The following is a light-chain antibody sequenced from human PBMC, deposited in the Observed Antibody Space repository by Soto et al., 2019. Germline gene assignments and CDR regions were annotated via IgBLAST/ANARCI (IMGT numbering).Light chain of an antibody. Sequence: EIVLTQSPATLSLSPGERATLSCRASQSVSSYLAWYQQKAGQAPTLLIYDATNRATGIPARFSGSGSGTDFTLTISSLEPEDFAVYYCQQRSNWPPKITFGQGTRLGIK. J-gene: IGKJ5*01. CDR1: QSVSSY. V-gene: IGKV3-11*01. CDR3: QQRSNWPPKIT. CDR2: DAT.